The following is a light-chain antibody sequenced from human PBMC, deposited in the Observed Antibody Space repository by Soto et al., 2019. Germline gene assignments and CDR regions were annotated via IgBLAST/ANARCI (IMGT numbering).Light chain of an antibody. CDR1: SGSIASNY. J-gene: IGLJ2*01. CDR2: EDN. V-gene: IGLV6-57*04. CDR3: QSYDSSNPGV. Sequence: NFMLTQPHSVSESPGKTVTISCTRSSGSIASNYVQWYQQRPGSAPTTVIYEDNQRPSGVPDRFSGSIDSSSNSASLTISGLKTEDEADYYWQSYDSSNPGVFGGGTKVTVL.